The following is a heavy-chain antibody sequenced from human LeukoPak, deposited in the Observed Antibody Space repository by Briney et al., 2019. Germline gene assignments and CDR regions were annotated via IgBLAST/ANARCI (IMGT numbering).Heavy chain of an antibody. Sequence: SVKVSCKASGGTFSSYAISWVRQAPGQGLEWMGGIIPIFGTANYAQKFQGRVTITRNTSISTAYMELSSLRSEDTAVYYCAASSSSSGTEFDYWGQGTLVTVSS. V-gene: IGHV1-69*05. D-gene: IGHD6-6*01. CDR1: GGTFSSYA. CDR2: IIPIFGTA. CDR3: AASSSSSGTEFDY. J-gene: IGHJ4*02.